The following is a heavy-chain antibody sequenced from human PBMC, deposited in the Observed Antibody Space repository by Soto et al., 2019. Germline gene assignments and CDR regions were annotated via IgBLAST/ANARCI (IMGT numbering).Heavy chain of an antibody. CDR1: GRTFSSYA. Sequence: HPGGSLRLSCAASGRTFSSYAMTWARQAPGKGLEWVSAISGSGGSTYYADSVKGRFTISRDNSDNTLYLQMNSLRAEDTAVYYCAKSWASTSPTFRYYYYGMDVWGQGTTVTVSS. CDR3: AKSWASTSPTFRYYYYGMDV. J-gene: IGHJ6*01. D-gene: IGHD3-16*01. V-gene: IGHV3-23*01. CDR2: ISGSGGST.